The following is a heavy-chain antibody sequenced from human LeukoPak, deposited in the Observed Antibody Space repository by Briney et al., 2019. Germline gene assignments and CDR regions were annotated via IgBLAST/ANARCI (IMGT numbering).Heavy chain of an antibody. CDR1: GYTFSSYE. D-gene: IGHD3-10*02. CDR3: AELGITMIGGV. CDR2: ISSIGSTI. Sequence: GGSLRLSCAASGYTFSSYEMNWVRQAPAKGLEWVSYISSIGSTIYYADSVKGRFTISRHNAKNSLYLQMNSLRAEDTAVYYCAELGITMIGGVWGKGTTVTISS. V-gene: IGHV3-48*03. J-gene: IGHJ6*04.